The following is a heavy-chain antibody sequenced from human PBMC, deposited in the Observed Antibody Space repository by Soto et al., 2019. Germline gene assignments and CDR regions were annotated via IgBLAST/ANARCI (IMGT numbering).Heavy chain of an antibody. CDR1: GGSVSSRGFY. J-gene: IGHJ4*02. Sequence: QLLLQESGPGLVKPSQTLSLTRTVSGGSVSSRGFYWNWIRQHPGKGLEWIGYMYNGGSTGYNPSLKSRVSISVDASKNQFSLRLTSVSAADSAIYYCTREGGYWGQGILVTVSS. D-gene: IGHD3-16*01. V-gene: IGHV4-31*03. CDR3: TREGGY. CDR2: MYNGGST.